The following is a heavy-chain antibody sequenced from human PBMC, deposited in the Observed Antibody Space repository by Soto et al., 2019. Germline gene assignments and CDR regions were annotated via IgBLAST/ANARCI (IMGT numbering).Heavy chain of an antibody. CDR3: ATSAWFGALWYYFDY. CDR2: ISGSGGST. D-gene: IGHD3-10*01. CDR1: GFTFSSYA. V-gene: IGHV3-23*01. J-gene: IGHJ4*02. Sequence: GGALRLSCAASGFTFSSYAMSWVRQAPGKGLEWVSAISGSGGSTYYADSVKGRFTISRDNSKNTLYLQMNSLGAEDTAVYYCATSAWFGALWYYFDYWGQGTLVTVSS.